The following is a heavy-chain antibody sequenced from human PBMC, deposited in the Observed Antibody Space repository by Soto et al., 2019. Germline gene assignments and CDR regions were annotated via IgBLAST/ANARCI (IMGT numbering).Heavy chain of an antibody. CDR1: GFTFSSYA. CDR2: ISGSGGST. D-gene: IGHD2-2*01. CDR3: AKRVVPTAGDYYYYGMDV. Sequence: GGSLRLSCAASGFTFSSYAMSWVRQAPGKGLEWVSGISGSGGSTYYADSVKGRFTISRDNSKNTLYLQMNSLRAEDTAVYYCAKRVVPTAGDYYYYGMDVWGQGTTVTVSS. J-gene: IGHJ6*02. V-gene: IGHV3-23*01.